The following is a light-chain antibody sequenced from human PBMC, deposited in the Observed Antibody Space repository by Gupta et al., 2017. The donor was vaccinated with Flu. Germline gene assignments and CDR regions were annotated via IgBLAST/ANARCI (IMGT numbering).Light chain of an antibody. Sequence: QSALTQPASVSGSPGQSTTISCTVTSSDVGGYNYVSWYQQHPGKAPKLLIYEVSNRPSGVSNRFSGSKSGNTASLTISGLQAEDEADYYCSSYTSSSTVVFGGGTKLTVL. J-gene: IGLJ2*01. CDR3: SSYTSSSTVV. CDR1: SSDVGGYNY. V-gene: IGLV2-14*01. CDR2: EVS.